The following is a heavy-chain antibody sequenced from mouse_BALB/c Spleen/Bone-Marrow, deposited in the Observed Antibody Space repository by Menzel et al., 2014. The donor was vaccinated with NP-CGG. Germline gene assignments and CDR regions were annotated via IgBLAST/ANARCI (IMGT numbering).Heavy chain of an antibody. V-gene: IGHV4-1*02. CDR3: ARLGYYGWFAY. D-gene: IGHD2-3*01. CDR1: GFDFSRYW. CDR2: INPESNTI. J-gene: IGHJ3*01. Sequence: EVQGVESGGGLVQPGGSLKLSCAASGFDFSRYWMSWVRQAPGKGLQWIGEINPESNTINYTPSLKDKFIISRDNAKNTLYLQMSKVRSEDTALYCCARLGYYGWFAYWGQGALVPVS.